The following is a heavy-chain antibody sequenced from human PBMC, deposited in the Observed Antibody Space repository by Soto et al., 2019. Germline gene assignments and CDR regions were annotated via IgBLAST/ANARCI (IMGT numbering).Heavy chain of an antibody. Sequence: PWGSLRLSCAASGLTVYSYVMHWVRQAPGKGLEWVAVIWYDGSNKYYADSVKGRFTVSRDNPKNTLYLQMNSLRAEDTAFYYCARGISTIGTAPGYWGQGTLGTVSS. CDR1: GLTVYSYV. V-gene: IGHV3-33*01. J-gene: IGHJ4*02. CDR3: ARGISTIGTAPGY. CDR2: IWYDGSNK. D-gene: IGHD2-15*01.